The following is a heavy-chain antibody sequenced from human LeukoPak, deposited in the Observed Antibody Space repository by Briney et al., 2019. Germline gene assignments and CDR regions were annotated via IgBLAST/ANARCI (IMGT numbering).Heavy chain of an antibody. CDR2: IIPIFGTA. CDR3: ARSSWGGYQLLHFDY. J-gene: IGHJ4*02. CDR1: GGTFSSYA. V-gene: IGHV1-69*01. D-gene: IGHD2-2*01. Sequence: GSSVKVSCKASGGTFSSYAISWVRQAPGQGLEWMGGIIPIFGTANYAQKFQGRVTITADESTSTAYMELSSLRSEDTAVYYCARSSWGGYQLLHFDYWGQGTLVTVSS.